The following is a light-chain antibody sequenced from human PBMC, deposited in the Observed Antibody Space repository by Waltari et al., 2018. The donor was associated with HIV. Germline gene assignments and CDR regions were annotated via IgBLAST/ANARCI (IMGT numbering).Light chain of an antibody. CDR2: SND. CDR3: ATWDDSLDGPM. Sequence: QSVLTQPPPGQRVTISCSGSISDIGSNTVNWYQQLPGTAPKLLIYSNDQRPSGVPDRFSRSKSGTSASLAISGLRSEDEADYYCATWDDSLDGPMFGGGTKLTVL. CDR1: ISDIGSNT. V-gene: IGLV1-44*01. J-gene: IGLJ3*02.